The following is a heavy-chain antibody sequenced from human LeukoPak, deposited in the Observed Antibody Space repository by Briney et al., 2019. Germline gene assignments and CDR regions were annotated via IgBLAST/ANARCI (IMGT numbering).Heavy chain of an antibody. J-gene: IGHJ4*02. CDR2: IKNDGSYT. D-gene: IGHD5-24*01. Sequence: GGSLRLSCVASGFTLSLAWMHWVRQAPGKGLEWVSRIKNDGSYTNYADSVKGRFTISRDNARNTLNLHMISLRAEDTAVYFCVRDGDAYNFDFWGQGVLVTVSS. CDR3: VRDGDAYNFDF. V-gene: IGHV3-74*01. CDR1: GFTLSLAW.